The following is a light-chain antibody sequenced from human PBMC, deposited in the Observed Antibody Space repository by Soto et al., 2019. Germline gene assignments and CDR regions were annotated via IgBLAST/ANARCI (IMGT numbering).Light chain of an antibody. CDR3: CSYAVTFYV. CDR1: IIDVGGSNY. V-gene: IGLV2-11*01. Sequence: QSALTQPRSVSGSPGQSGTISCTGPIIDVGGSNYVSWYQQHPGKAPKLMIYDVSERPSGVPDRFSGSKSGNTASLTISGLQAEDEADYYCCSYAVTFYVFGTRTKVTVL. J-gene: IGLJ1*01. CDR2: DVS.